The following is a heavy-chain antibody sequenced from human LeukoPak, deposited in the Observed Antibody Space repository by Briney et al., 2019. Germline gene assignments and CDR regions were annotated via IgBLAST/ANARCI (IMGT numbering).Heavy chain of an antibody. Sequence: SETLSLTCTVSGGSISSYYWSWIRQPPGKGLEWIGYINYSGSTNYNPSLKSRVTISVDTSKNQFSLKLSSVTAADTAVYFCARDPQYSSSSDAFDIWGQGTMVTVSS. CDR2: INYSGST. CDR1: GGSISSYY. J-gene: IGHJ3*02. V-gene: IGHV4-59*01. CDR3: ARDPQYSSSSDAFDI. D-gene: IGHD6-13*01.